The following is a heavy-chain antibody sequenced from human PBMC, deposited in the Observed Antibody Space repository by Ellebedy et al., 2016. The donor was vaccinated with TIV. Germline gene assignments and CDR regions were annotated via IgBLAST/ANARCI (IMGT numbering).Heavy chain of an antibody. Sequence: MPGGSLRLSCSVSGGSISNFYCNWIRQTPEKGLEWIGYIYKSATTKYTPSLQSRVTVSGDTSKNEFSLRLTSVTAADTAVYYWAIGSGYIIDYWGRGILVTVSS. J-gene: IGHJ4*02. CDR1: GGSISNFY. V-gene: IGHV4-59*03. CDR3: AIGSGYIIDY. CDR2: IYKSATT. D-gene: IGHD5-12*01.